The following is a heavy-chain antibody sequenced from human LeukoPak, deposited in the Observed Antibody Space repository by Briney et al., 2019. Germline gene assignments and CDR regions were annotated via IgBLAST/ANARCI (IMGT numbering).Heavy chain of an antibody. CDR2: IIPIFGTA. CDR1: GGTFSSYA. Sequence: ASVKVSCKASGGTFSSYAISWVRQAPGQGLEWMGGIIPIFGTANYAQKFQGRVTITTDESTSTAYMELSSLRSEDTAVYYCARTSLEQVPSYYYYYMDVWGKGTTVTVSS. D-gene: IGHD1/OR15-1a*01. J-gene: IGHJ6*03. CDR3: ARTSLEQVPSYYYYYMDV. V-gene: IGHV1-69*05.